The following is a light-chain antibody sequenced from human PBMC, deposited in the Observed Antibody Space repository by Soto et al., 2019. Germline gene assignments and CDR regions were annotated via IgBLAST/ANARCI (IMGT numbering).Light chain of an antibody. V-gene: IGKV3-20*01. CDR3: QQYGTSPLT. CDR1: QSVRSNF. CDR2: GVS. J-gene: IGKJ4*01. Sequence: EVVLTQSPGTLSLSPGERATLSCRPSQSVRSNFLAWYQQKPDQAPRLLIYGVSSRVTGIPDRFSGSASGTDFTLTISRLEPEDFAVYYCQQYGTSPLTFGGGTKVEIK.